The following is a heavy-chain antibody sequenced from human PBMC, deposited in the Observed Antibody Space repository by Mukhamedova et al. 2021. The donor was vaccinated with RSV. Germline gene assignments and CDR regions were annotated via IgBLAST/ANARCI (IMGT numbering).Heavy chain of an antibody. J-gene: IGHJ4*02. D-gene: IGHD2-21*01. CDR2: ISTSGTYI. CDR3: ARGDIVVVIGKTE. Sequence: GKGLEWVSSISTSGTYIYYADSVKGRFTVSRDNAKNSLYLQMNSLRAEDTAVYYCARGDIVVVIGKTEWGQGTLVTVSS. V-gene: IGHV3-21*01.